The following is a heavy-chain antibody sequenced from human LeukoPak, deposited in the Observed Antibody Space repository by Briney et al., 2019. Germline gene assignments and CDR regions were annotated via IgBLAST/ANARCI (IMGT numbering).Heavy chain of an antibody. D-gene: IGHD4/OR15-4a*01. CDR3: AREGDGATDAFDI. CDR2: IYTSGST. Sequence: PGGSLRLSCAASGFTFSDYYMSWIRQPAGKGLEWIGRIYTSGSTNYNPSLKSRVTISVDTSKNQFSLKLSSVTAADTAVYYCAREGDGATDAFDIWGQGTMVTVSS. CDR1: GFTFSDYY. V-gene: IGHV4-4*07. J-gene: IGHJ3*02.